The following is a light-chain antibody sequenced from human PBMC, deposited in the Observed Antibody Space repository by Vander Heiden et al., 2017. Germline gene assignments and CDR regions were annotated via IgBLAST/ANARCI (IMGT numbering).Light chain of an antibody. CDR3: QQYRGSPLT. Sequence: VLTQSPATLSSSPGERATLSCRASQSVDSSYLAWYQQKPGQAPSLLIYGASSRATGIPDRFSGSGSGTDFTLTITRLEPEDFAVYYCQQYRGSPLTFGGGTKVEIK. CDR1: QSVDSSY. J-gene: IGKJ4*01. V-gene: IGKV3-20*01. CDR2: GAS.